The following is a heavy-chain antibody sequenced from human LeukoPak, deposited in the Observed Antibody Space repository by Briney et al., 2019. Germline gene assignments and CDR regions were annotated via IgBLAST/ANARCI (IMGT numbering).Heavy chain of an antibody. V-gene: IGHV3-23*01. CDR3: AKNLYCGGGSCYPSALGMDV. D-gene: IGHD2-15*01. J-gene: IGHJ6*02. CDR2: ISGSGNRT. Sequence: GGSLRLSCAASGFTFSSYAMSWVRQAPGKGLEWVSSISGSGNRTYYADSVKGRLTISRDNSKNTLFLQMNSLIAEDTAVYYCAKNLYCGGGSCYPSALGMDVWGQGTTVTVSS. CDR1: GFTFSSYA.